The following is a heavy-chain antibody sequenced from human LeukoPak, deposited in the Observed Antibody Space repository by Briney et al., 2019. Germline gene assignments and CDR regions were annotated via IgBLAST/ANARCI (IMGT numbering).Heavy chain of an antibody. D-gene: IGHD5-12*01. V-gene: IGHV3-30-3*01. Sequence: PGRSLRLSCAASGFTFSSYAMHWVRQAPGKGLEWVAVISYDGSNKYYADSVKGRFTISRDNSKNTLYLQMNSLRAEDTAVYYCARSGDEGGYEHQYYFDYWGQGTLVTVSS. CDR3: ARSGDEGGYEHQYYFDY. CDR2: ISYDGSNK. J-gene: IGHJ4*02. CDR1: GFTFSSYA.